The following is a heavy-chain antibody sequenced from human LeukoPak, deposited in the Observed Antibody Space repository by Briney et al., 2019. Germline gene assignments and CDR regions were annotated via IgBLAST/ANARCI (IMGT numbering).Heavy chain of an antibody. D-gene: IGHD3-3*01. CDR2: IIPIFGTA. CDR3: ARGAPYYDFWSGYSPDY. V-gene: IGHV1-69*05. Sequence: SVKVSCKASGGTFSSYAISWVRQAPGQGLEWMGRIIPIFGTANYAQKFQGRVTITTDESTSTAYMELRSLRSDDTAVYYCARGAPYYDFWSGYSPDYWGQGTLVTVSS. CDR1: GGTFSSYA. J-gene: IGHJ4*02.